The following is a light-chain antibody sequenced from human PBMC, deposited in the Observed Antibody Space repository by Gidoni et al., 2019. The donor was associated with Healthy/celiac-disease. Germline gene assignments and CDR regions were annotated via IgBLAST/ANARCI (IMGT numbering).Light chain of an antibody. CDR2: DAS. J-gene: IGKJ4*01. V-gene: IGKV1-33*01. Sequence: DIQMTQSPSSLSASVGDRVTITCQASQDIINYLNWYQQKPGKAPQLLIYDASNLETGVPSRFRGSGSGPDFTFPISSLQPEDIATYYCQQYDNLPLTFXGXTKVEIK. CDR1: QDIINY. CDR3: QQYDNLPLT.